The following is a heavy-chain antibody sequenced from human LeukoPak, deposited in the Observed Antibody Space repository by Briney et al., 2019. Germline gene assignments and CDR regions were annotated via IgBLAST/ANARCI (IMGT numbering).Heavy chain of an antibody. J-gene: IGHJ4*02. CDR2: INPSGGSP. D-gene: IGHD1-26*01. Sequence: ASVKVSCKASGYTFKSYFMHWVRQGPGQGLEWMGIINPSGGSPTYAQKFQGRVIMTSDTSTNTLYMELSSLRSEDTAVYYCARNWEFYYFDYWGQGTPVSVSS. CDR1: GYTFKSYF. V-gene: IGHV1-46*02. CDR3: ARNWEFYYFDY.